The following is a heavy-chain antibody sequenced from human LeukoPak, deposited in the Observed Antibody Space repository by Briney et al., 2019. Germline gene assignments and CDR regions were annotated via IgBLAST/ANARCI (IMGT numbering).Heavy chain of an antibody. CDR3: ARETPRINGMILVGPIDY. CDR1: GDSVSSNSAA. CDR2: TYYRSKWSN. J-gene: IGHJ4*02. Sequence: SQTLSLTCVISGDSVSSNSAAWNWFRQSPSRGLEWLGRTYYRSKWSNDYAVSVKSRIIINPDTSKNQFSLQLNSVTPEDAAVYYCARETPRINGMILVGPIDYWGQGTLVAVSS. D-gene: IGHD3-22*01. V-gene: IGHV6-1*01.